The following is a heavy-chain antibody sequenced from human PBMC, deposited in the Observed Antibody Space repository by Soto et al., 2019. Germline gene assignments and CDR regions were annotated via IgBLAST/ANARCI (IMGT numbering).Heavy chain of an antibody. CDR1: GGSISSGGYY. D-gene: IGHD3-22*01. CDR3: ASRSGYYYYFDY. CDR2: IYYSGST. V-gene: IGHV4-31*03. Sequence: SETLSLTCTVSGGSISSGGYYWSWIRQHPGKGLEWIGYIYYSGSTYYNPSLKGRVTISVDTSKNQFSLKLSSVTAADTAVYYCASRSGYYYYFDYWGQGTLVTVSS. J-gene: IGHJ4*02.